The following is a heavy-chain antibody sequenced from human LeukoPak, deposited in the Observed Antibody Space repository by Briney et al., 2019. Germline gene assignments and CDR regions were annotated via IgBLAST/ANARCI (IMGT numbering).Heavy chain of an antibody. CDR2: ISGSGGST. CDR3: AKAGPVLRFLEWPRGAYFDY. V-gene: IGHV3-23*01. CDR1: GFTFSSYA. J-gene: IGHJ4*02. Sequence: PGGSLRLSCAASGFTFSSYAMSWVRQAPGKGLEWVSAISGSGGSTYYADSVKGRFTISRDNSKNTLYLQMNSLRAEDTAVYYCAKAGPVLRFLEWPRGAYFDYWGQGTLVTVSS. D-gene: IGHD3-3*01.